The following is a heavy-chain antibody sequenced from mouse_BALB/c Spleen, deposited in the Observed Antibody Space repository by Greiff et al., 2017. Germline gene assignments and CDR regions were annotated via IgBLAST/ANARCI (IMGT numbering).Heavy chain of an antibody. Sequence: EVKLQESGPGLVKPSQSLSLTCSVTGYSITSGYYWNWIRQFPGNKLEWMGYISYDGSNNYNPSLKNRISITRDTSKNQFFLKLNSVTTEDTATYYCARGYYGNSSWVAYWGQGTLVTVSA. CDR1: GYSITSGYY. V-gene: IGHV3-6*02. CDR3: ARGYYGNSSWVAY. D-gene: IGHD2-1*01. J-gene: IGHJ3*01. CDR2: ISYDGSN.